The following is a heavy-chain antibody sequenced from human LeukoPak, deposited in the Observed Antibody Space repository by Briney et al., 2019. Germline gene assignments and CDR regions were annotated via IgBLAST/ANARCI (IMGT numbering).Heavy chain of an antibody. CDR1: GFIFSTYT. D-gene: IGHD6-19*01. J-gene: IGHJ4*02. V-gene: IGHV3-64D*06. Sequence: GGSLRLSCSASGFIFSTYTMYWVRQAPGKGLEYVSVINGDGRTTYYIDSVKGRFTISRDNSKNTLYLQMSSLRADDTAVYYCATAVAGTDYWGQGTLVTVSS. CDR2: INGDGRTT. CDR3: ATAVAGTDY.